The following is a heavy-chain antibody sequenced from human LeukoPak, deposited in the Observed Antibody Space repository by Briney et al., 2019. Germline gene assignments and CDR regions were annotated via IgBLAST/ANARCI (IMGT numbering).Heavy chain of an antibody. V-gene: IGHV4-38-2*01. CDR1: GYSISSGYY. Sequence: SETLSLTCAVSGYSISSGYYWGWIRQPPRKGLEWIGSIYHSGSTYYNPSLKSRVTISVDTSKNQFSLKLSSVTAADTAVYYCARVKSAYFDYWGQGTLVTVSS. CDR2: IYHSGST. J-gene: IGHJ4*02. CDR3: ARVKSAYFDY.